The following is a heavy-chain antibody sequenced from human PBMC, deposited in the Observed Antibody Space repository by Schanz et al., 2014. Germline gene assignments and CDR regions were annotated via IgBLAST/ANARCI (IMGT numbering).Heavy chain of an antibody. CDR2: INSDGTTT. CDR1: GFTFSTYW. D-gene: IGHD1-7*01. V-gene: IGHV3-74*01. J-gene: IGHJ4*02. Sequence: EVQLVESGGGLGQPGGSLRLSCAASGFTFSTYWMHWVRQAPGKGLVWVSHINSDGTTTTYADSVKGRFTISRDNAENTLYLQMNSLRVEDTAVYYCAMGGYQLHHWGQGTLVNVSS. CDR3: AMGGYQLHH.